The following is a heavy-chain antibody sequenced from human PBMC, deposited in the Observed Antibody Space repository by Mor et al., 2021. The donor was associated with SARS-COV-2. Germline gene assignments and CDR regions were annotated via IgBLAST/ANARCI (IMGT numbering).Heavy chain of an antibody. CDR2: IYPGDSDT. Sequence: RQMPGKGLDWMGIIYPGDSDTRYSPSFQGQVTISADKSISTAYLQWSSLKASDTAMYYCARVPDYWGQGTLVTVSS. J-gene: IGHJ4*02. CDR3: ARVPDY. V-gene: IGHV5-51*01.